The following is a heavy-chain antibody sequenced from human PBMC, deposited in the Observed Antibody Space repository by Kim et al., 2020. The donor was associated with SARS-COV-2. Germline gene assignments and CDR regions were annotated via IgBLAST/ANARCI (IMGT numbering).Heavy chain of an antibody. CDR2: INYRGST. J-gene: IGHJ4*02. V-gene: IGHV4-34*01. Sequence: SETLSLTCAVYGGSFSGYYWSWIRQPPGKGLEWIGEINYRGSTNYNPSLKSLVTISVDTSKNQFSLTLSSVTAADTAIYYCASLFPFDYWGQGTLVTVSS. CDR3: ASLFPFDY. CDR1: GGSFSGYY.